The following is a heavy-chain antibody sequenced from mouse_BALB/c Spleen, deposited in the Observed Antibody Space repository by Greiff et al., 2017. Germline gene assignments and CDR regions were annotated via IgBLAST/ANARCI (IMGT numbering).Heavy chain of an antibody. V-gene: IGHV14-4*02. J-gene: IGHJ2*01. D-gene: IGHD1-1*01. Sequence: EVQLVESGAELVRSGASVKLSCTASGFNIKDYYMHWVKQRPEQGLEWIGWIDPENGDTEYAPKFQGKATMTADTSSNTAYLQLSSLTSEDTAVYYCNLITTVEDYWGQGTTLTVSS. CDR2: IDPENGDT. CDR3: NLITTVEDY. CDR1: GFNIKDYY.